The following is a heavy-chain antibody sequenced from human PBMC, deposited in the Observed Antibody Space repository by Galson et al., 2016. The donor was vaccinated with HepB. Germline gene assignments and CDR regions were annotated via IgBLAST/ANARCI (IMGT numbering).Heavy chain of an antibody. Sequence: SETLSLTCNISGGSVSSGINYWSWLRQPPGRGLEWIGYLYPTGSTYYNPSLMTRLSISPDTSKNQFSLNLKSVTAADTAVYYCAAGSGTHPHVVYKEWGQGILVTVSS. CDR2: LYPTGST. CDR1: GGSVSSGINY. D-gene: IGHD3-10*01. CDR3: AAGSGTHPHVVYKE. J-gene: IGHJ4*02. V-gene: IGHV4-61*01.